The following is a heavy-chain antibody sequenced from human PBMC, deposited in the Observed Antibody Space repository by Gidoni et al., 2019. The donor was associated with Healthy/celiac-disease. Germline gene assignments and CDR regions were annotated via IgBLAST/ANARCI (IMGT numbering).Heavy chain of an antibody. CDR2: ISGSGGST. CDR1: GFTFSSYA. J-gene: IGHJ2*01. Sequence: EVQLLESGGGLVQPGGSLRLSCAASGFTFSSYAMSWVRQAPGKGLEWVSAISGSGGSTYDADAVKGRFTIARDNSKNTLYLQMNSLRAEDTAVYYCAKVRLDTIRVGYFDLWGRGTLVTVSS. V-gene: IGHV3-23*01. D-gene: IGHD3-3*01. CDR3: AKVRLDTIRVGYFDL.